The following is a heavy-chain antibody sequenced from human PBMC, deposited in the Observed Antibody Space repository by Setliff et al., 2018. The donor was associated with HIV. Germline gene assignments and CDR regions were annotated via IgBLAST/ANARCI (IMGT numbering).Heavy chain of an antibody. J-gene: IGHJ6*03. CDR2: VSHSGFA. CDR1: GGPFSGYH. V-gene: IGHV4-34*01. Sequence: SETLSLTCAVHGGPFSGYHWNRIRQPTGKGLEWIGDVSHSGFATYNPSLSSRVTISVDPSKSQFSLKLTSLTAADTAVYYCARGAVDYDVLTNYYTPYIEVWGKGTTVTVSS. CDR3: ARGAVDYDVLTNYYTPYIEV. D-gene: IGHD3-9*01.